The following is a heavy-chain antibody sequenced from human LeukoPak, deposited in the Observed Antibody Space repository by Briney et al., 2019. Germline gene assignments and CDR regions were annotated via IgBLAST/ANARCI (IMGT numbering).Heavy chain of an antibody. CDR3: APRGVDIDY. D-gene: IGHD3-3*01. V-gene: IGHV3-48*02. J-gene: IGHJ4*02. CDR1: GFTFNSYT. Sequence: PGGSLRLSCAASGFTFNSYTMNWVRQAPGKGLEWVSYISSSSRTIYYADSVKGRCTISRDNAKNSLYLQMSSLRDEDTAVYYCAPRGVDIDYWGQGTLVTVSS. CDR2: ISSSSRTI.